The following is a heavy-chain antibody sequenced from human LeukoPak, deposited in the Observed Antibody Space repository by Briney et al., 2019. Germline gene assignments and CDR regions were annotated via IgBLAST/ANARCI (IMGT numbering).Heavy chain of an antibody. CDR1: GFTFSTYW. J-gene: IGHJ4*02. Sequence: PGGSLRLFCDASGFTFSTYWMSWVRQAPGKGLEWVANIKQDGSEKYYVDTVKGRFTISRDNAKNSLYLQINSLRAEDTAMYYCARASAGNDYWGQGTLVTVSS. D-gene: IGHD6-13*01. V-gene: IGHV3-7*01. CDR3: ARASAGNDY. CDR2: IKQDGSEK.